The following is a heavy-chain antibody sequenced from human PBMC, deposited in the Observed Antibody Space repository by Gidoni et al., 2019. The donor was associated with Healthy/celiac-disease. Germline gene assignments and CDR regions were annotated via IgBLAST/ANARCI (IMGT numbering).Heavy chain of an antibody. Sequence: QVQLQESGPGLVKPSQPLSLTCTVSGGSISSGGYYWSWIRQHPGKGLEWIGYIYYSGSTYYNPSLKSRVTISVDTSKNQFSLKLSSVTAADTAVYYCARGGQYSSGWPNWFDPWGQGTLVTVSS. CDR2: IYYSGST. CDR3: ARGGQYSSGWPNWFDP. D-gene: IGHD6-19*01. V-gene: IGHV4-31*03. CDR1: GGSISSGGYY. J-gene: IGHJ5*02.